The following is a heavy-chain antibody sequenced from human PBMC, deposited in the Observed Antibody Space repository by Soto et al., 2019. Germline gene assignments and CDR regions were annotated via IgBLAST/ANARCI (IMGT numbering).Heavy chain of an antibody. V-gene: IGHV3-64*01. CDR1: GFSLSSYA. D-gene: IGHD2-21*01. Sequence: EVPLVESGGGLVQPGGSLRLSCAASGFSLSSYAMHWVRQAPGKGLEYVSVITSNGGNTDYASSVKGRFTISRDNSKNTLYLQMGSLRAEDMAVYYCARRIPFGYGMDVWGQGTTVTVSS. J-gene: IGHJ6*02. CDR2: ITSNGGNT. CDR3: ARRIPFGYGMDV.